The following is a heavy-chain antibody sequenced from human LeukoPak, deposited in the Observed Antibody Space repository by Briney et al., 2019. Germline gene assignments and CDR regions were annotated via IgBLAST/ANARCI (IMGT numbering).Heavy chain of an antibody. CDR2: ISYDGSNK. J-gene: IGHJ4*02. CDR1: GFTFSNYA. CDR3: ATRLDTGLFDY. Sequence: GGSLRLSCAASGFTFSNYAMHWVRQAPGKGLEWVAVISYDGSNKYYADSVKGRLTISRDISMNTLYLQMNNLRPEDTAVYYCATRLDTGLFDYWGQGTLVTVSS. V-gene: IGHV3-30-3*01. D-gene: IGHD5-18*01.